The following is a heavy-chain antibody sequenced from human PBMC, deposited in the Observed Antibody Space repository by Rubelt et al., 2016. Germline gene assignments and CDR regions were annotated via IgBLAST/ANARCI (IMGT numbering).Heavy chain of an antibody. CDR1: GGSISSSSYY. Sequence: QLQLQESGPGLVKPSETLSLTCTVSGGSISSSSYYWGWIRQPPGKGLEWIGSVFNSGNTFYNPSLKSRVTLSVDTSKNQFSLKLSSVTAADTAVYYCARTYYYDSSGGLDYWGQGTLVTVSS. D-gene: IGHD3-22*01. J-gene: IGHJ4*02. V-gene: IGHV4-39*01. CDR3: ARTYYYDSSGGLDY. CDR2: VFNSGNT.